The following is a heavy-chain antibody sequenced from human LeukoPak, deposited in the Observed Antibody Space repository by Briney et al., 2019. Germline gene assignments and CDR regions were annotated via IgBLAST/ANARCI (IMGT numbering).Heavy chain of an antibody. D-gene: IGHD5-18*01. CDR1: GDKLATYW. CDR3: ARPKSYIYGPFDI. CDR2: IYLSDSDT. J-gene: IGHJ4*01. Sequence: PGESLKISCKGSGDKLATYWIGWVRQLPGKGLEWMGIIYLSDSDTRYSPSFQGQVTISADKSISTAFLQWSSLKVSDTAMYFCARPKSYIYGPFDIWGHGTLVTVSS. V-gene: IGHV5-51*01.